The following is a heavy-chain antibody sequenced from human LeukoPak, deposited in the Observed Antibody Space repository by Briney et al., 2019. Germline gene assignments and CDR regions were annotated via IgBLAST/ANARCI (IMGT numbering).Heavy chain of an antibody. J-gene: IGHJ4*02. Sequence: PSETLSLTCAVYGGSFSGYYWSWIRQPPGKGLEWIGEINHSGSTNYNPSLKSRVTISVDTSKNQFSLKLSSVTAADTAVYYCARTSIAVAGEVDYWGQGTLATVSS. CDR3: ARTSIAVAGEVDY. CDR1: GGSFSGYY. CDR2: INHSGST. V-gene: IGHV4-34*01. D-gene: IGHD6-19*01.